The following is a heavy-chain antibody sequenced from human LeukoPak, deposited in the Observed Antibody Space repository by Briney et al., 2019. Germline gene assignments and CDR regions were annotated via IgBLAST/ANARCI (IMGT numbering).Heavy chain of an antibody. V-gene: IGHV3-23*01. J-gene: IGHJ4*02. Sequence: GGSLRLSCAASGFTFSSYAMSWVRQAPGKGLEWVSAISGSGGSTYYADSVKGRFTISRDNSKNTLYPQMNSLRAEDTAVYYCAKDPRNIVVVPAAISWGQGTLVTVSS. CDR3: AKDPRNIVVVPAAIS. D-gene: IGHD2-2*01. CDR2: ISGSGGST. CDR1: GFTFSSYA.